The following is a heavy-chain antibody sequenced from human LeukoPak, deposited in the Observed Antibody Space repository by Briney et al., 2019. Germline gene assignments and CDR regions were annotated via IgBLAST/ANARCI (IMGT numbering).Heavy chain of an antibody. CDR3: ARDTSYYFDY. J-gene: IGHJ4*02. Sequence: GGSLRLSCAASGFTFSSYAMHWVRQAPGKGLEWVAVISYDGSNKYYADSVKGRFTISRDNSKNTLYLQMNSLRAEDTAVYYCARDTSYYFDYWGQGTLVTVSS. CDR2: ISYDGSNK. CDR1: GFTFSSYA. V-gene: IGHV3-30-3*01.